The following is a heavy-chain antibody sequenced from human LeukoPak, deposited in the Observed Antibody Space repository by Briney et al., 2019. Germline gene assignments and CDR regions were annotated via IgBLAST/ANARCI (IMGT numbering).Heavy chain of an antibody. J-gene: IGHJ4*02. V-gene: IGHV3-23*01. CDR2: ISGSGGST. D-gene: IGHD3-22*01. CDR3: AKAASSGYSSCDY. CDR1: GFTFSSYA. Sequence: GSLRLSCAASGFTFSSYAMSWVRQAPGKGLXXXXAISGSGGSTCYADSVKGRFTISRDNSKNTLYLQMNSLRAEDTAVYYCAKAASSGYSSCDYWGQGTLVTVSS.